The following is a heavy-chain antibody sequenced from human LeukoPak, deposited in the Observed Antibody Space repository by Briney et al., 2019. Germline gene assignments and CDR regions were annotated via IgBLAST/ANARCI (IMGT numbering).Heavy chain of an antibody. Sequence: ASVKVSCKASGYTFSRYSIHWVRQAPAQGLEWMGWISSYNGNTKYAEKLQGRVSMTTDTSTTTAYMELRSLRFDDTAVYYCARDDNSSPSFDFWGQGTLVTVSS. CDR3: ARDDNSSPSFDF. D-gene: IGHD6-6*01. J-gene: IGHJ4*02. CDR2: ISSYNGNT. V-gene: IGHV1-18*01. CDR1: GYTFSRYS.